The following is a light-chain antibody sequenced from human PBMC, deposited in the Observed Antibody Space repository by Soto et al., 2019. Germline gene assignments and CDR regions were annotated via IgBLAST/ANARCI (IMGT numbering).Light chain of an antibody. CDR1: QSVSSY. CDR3: QQYGKLPIT. J-gene: IGKJ5*01. V-gene: IGKV3-15*01. Sequence: EILMTQSPATLSVSPGERVTLSCRASQSVSSYLAWYQQKPGQPPRLLIYGASTRATGIPARFSGSGSGTEFTLTISSLEPEDFAVYYCQQYGKLPITFGQGTRLEIK. CDR2: GAS.